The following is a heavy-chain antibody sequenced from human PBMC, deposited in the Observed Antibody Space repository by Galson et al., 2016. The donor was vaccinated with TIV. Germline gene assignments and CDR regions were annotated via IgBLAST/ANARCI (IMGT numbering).Heavy chain of an antibody. D-gene: IGHD3-9*01. V-gene: IGHV3-21*06. CDR2: ISSGGTYM. Sequence: SLRLSCAASDFNFASYTMNWVRQAPGKGLAWVSSISSGGTYMYYADSVKGRFTISRDNAKNSLSLQMNSRRAEDKDVYYCASELRDILTGYYNMPASQYYMDVWGKGTTVTVSS. CDR1: DFNFASYT. CDR3: ASELRDILTGYYNMPASQYYMDV. J-gene: IGHJ6*03.